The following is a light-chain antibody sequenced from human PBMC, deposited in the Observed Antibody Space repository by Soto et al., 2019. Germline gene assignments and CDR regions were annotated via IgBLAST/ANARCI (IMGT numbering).Light chain of an antibody. CDR2: EGS. CDR1: SSDVGSYNL. J-gene: IGLJ2*01. Sequence: QSALTQPASVSGSPGQSITISCTGTSSDVGSYNLVSWYQQHPGKAPKLMIYEGSKRPSGVSNRFSGSKSGNTASLTISGLQAEDEADYYCCSYAGGSPVFGGGTKLTVL. V-gene: IGLV2-23*01. CDR3: CSYAGGSPV.